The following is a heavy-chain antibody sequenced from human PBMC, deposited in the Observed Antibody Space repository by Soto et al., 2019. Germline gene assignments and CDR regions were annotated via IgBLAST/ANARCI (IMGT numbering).Heavy chain of an antibody. CDR1: GGTFSSYA. Sequence: SVKVSCKASGGTFSSYAISWVRQAPGQGLEWMGGIIPIFGTANYAQKFQGRVTITADESTSTAYMELSSLRSEDTAVYYCGREITRVGEVMDWFAPGGQEPLVTVSS. J-gene: IGHJ5*02. D-gene: IGHD3-10*01. CDR3: GREITRVGEVMDWFAP. V-gene: IGHV1-69*13. CDR2: IIPIFGTA.